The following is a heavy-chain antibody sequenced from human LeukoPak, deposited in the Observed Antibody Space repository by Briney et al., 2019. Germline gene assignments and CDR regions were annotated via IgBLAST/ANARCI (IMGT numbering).Heavy chain of an antibody. V-gene: IGHV3-9*01. CDR2: ISWNSGSI. CDR1: GFTFDDYA. CDR3: AKDKGSTGGGAAIYYYYGMDV. Sequence: GRSLRLSCAASGFTFDDYAMHWVRQAPGKGLQWVSGISWNSGSIGYADSVRGRFTISRDNAKNSLNLQMNSLRAEDTALYYCAKDKGSTGGGAAIYYYYGMDVWGQGTTVTVSS. J-gene: IGHJ6*02. D-gene: IGHD2-2*01.